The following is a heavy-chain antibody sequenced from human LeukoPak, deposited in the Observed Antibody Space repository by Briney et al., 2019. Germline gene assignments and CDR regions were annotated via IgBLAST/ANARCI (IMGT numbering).Heavy chain of an antibody. D-gene: IGHD5-12*01. CDR2: ISSSGSTI. J-gene: IGHJ6*02. Sequence: HPGGSLRLSCAASGFTFSSYEMNWVRQAPGKGLEWVSYISSSGSTIYYADSVKGRFTISRDNSKNTLYLQMNSLRAEDTAVYYCAKCQSGYDSHYYYYGMDVWGQGTTVTVSS. CDR3: AKCQSGYDSHYYYYGMDV. V-gene: IGHV3-48*03. CDR1: GFTFSSYE.